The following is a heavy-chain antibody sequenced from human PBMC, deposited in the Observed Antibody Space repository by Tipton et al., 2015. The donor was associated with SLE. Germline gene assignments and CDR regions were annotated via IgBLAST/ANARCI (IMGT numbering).Heavy chain of an antibody. J-gene: IGHJ6*04. V-gene: IGHV3-30*02. CDR2: IRYDGSNK. D-gene: IGHD6-6*01. Sequence: QLVQSGAEVKKPGASVKVSCKASGYTFTSYGISWVRQAPGKGLEWVAFIRYDGSNKYYADSVKGRFTISRDNSKNTLYLQMNSLRAEDTAVYYCAIVGTVAARVVDVWGKGTTVTVSS. CDR3: AIVGTVAARVVDV. CDR1: GYTFTSYG.